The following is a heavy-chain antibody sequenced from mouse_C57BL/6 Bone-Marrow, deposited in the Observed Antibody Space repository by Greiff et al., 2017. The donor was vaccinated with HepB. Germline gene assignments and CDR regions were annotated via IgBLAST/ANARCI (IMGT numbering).Heavy chain of an antibody. D-gene: IGHD1-1*01. CDR3: ARGGYYYGSSRGFAY. J-gene: IGHJ3*01. V-gene: IGHV1-62-2*01. CDR2: FYPGSGSI. CDR1: GYTFTEYT. Sequence: QVQLKESGAELVKPGASVKLSCKASGYTFTEYTIHWVKQRSGQGLEWIGWFYPGSGSIKYNEKFKSKATLTVDKPSSTAYMQLSSLTSEDSAVYYCARGGYYYGSSRGFAYWGQGTLVTVSA.